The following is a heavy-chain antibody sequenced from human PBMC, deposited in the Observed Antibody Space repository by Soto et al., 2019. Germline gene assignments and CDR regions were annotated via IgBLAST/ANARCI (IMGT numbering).Heavy chain of an antibody. CDR3: ARQPYYDILTGFLN. V-gene: IGHV4-39*01. D-gene: IGHD3-9*01. Sequence: WVRQPPGKGLEWIGSIYYSGSTYYNPSLKSRVTISVDTSKNQFSLKLSSVTAADTAVYYCARQPYYDILTGFLNWGQGTLVTVSS. J-gene: IGHJ4*02. CDR2: IYYSGST.